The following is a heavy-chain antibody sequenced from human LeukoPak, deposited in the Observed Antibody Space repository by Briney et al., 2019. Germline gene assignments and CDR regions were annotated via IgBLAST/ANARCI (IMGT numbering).Heavy chain of an antibody. J-gene: IGHJ3*02. CDR3: ARGDGDGPARRAFDI. D-gene: IGHD7-27*01. Sequence: ASVKVSCKASGYTFTGYYMHWVRQAPGQGLEWMGWINPTSGDTNYVQKFQGRVIMTRGMSISTAYMELSRVRSDDTAVYYCARGDGDGPARRAFDIWGQGTMVTVSS. CDR1: GYTFTGYY. V-gene: IGHV1-2*02. CDR2: INPTSGDT.